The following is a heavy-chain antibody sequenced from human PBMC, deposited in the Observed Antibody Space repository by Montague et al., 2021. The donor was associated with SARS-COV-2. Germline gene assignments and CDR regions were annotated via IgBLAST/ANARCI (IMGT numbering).Heavy chain of an antibody. J-gene: IGHJ6*03. CDR3: ARGEWLLSLFYYYYMDV. CDR1: GFTFSSYW. D-gene: IGHD3-3*01. V-gene: IGHV3-74*01. CDR2: INSDGSST. Sequence: SLRLSCAASGFTFSSYWMHWVRQAPGKGLVWVSRINSDGSSTSYADSVKGRFTISRDNAKNTLYLQMNSLIAEDTAVYYCARGEWLLSLFYYYYMDVWGKGTMVTVSS.